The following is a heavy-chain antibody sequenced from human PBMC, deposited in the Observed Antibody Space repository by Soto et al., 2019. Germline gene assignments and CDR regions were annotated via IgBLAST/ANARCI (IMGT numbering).Heavy chain of an antibody. V-gene: IGHV1-69*13. CDR3: ARERGYCSGGSCYFDY. Sequence: SVKVSCKASGGTFSSYAISWVRQAPGQGLEWMGGIIPIFGTANYAQKFQGRVTITADESTSTAYMELSRLRSEDTAVYYCARERGYCSGGSCYFDYWGQGTLVTVSS. CDR1: GGTFSSYA. D-gene: IGHD2-15*01. J-gene: IGHJ4*02. CDR2: IIPIFGTA.